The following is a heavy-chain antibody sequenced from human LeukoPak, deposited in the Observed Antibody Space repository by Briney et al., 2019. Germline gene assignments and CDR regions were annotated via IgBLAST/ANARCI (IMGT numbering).Heavy chain of an antibody. CDR1: GYSISSGYY. Sequence: PSETLSLTCTVSGYSISSGYYWSWIRQPPGKGLEWIGYIYTSGSTNYNPSLKSRVTISVDTSKNQFSLKLSSVTAADTAVYYCARLQGYCSSTSCHPDYWGQGTLVTVSS. CDR3: ARLQGYCSSTSCHPDY. J-gene: IGHJ4*02. V-gene: IGHV4-4*09. CDR2: IYTSGST. D-gene: IGHD2-2*01.